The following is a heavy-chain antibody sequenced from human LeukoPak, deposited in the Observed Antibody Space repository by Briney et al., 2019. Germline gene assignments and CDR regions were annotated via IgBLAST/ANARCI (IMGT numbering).Heavy chain of an antibody. CDR2: IYTSGST. D-gene: IGHD6-19*01. CDR3: ARSPVAVAGTRHFDL. J-gene: IGHJ2*01. Sequence: SQTLSLTCTVSGGSISSGSYYWSWIRQPAGKGLEWIGRIYTSGSTNYNPSLKSRVTISVDTSKNQFSLKLSSVTAADTAVYYCARSPVAVAGTRHFDLWGRGTLVTVSS. V-gene: IGHV4-61*02. CDR1: GGSISSGSYY.